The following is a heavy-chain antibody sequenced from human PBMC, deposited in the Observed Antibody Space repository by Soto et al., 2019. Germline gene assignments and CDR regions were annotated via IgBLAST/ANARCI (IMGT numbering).Heavy chain of an antibody. CDR3: ARDLSGPLDY. CDR1: GFTFSNYG. CDR2: TRHDGTNK. V-gene: IGHV3-33*01. Sequence: PVGSLRLSCATSGFTFSNYGMHWVRQAPGKGLKWVAVTRHDGTNKYYADSVKGRFTISRDNSKNTVHLQMNSLRGEDTAVYYCARDLSGPLDYWGQGTLVTVSS. J-gene: IGHJ4*02.